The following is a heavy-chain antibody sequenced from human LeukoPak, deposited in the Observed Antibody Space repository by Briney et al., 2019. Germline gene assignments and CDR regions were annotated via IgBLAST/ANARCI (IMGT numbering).Heavy chain of an antibody. V-gene: IGHV1-18*01. CDR1: GYTFGSYG. CDR3: ARGGYRFDY. CDR2: ISAYNNHT. Sequence: ASVKVSCKASGYTFGSYGVTWVRQAPGQGLEWLGWISAYNNHTNYVEMLQGRDTMTADTSTNTGYMELRSLRFDDTAVYYCARGGYRFDYWGQGTLITVSS. J-gene: IGHJ4*02. D-gene: IGHD3-16*02.